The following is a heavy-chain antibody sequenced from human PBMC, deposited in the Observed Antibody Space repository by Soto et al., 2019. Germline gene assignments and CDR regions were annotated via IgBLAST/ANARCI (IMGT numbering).Heavy chain of an antibody. CDR2: ISGSGGST. CDR1: GYTFSSYA. CDR3: AKEPNTGSFLDY. Sequence: PGGSLRLSCAASGYTFSSYAMSWVRQAPGKGLEWVSGISGSGGSTYYADSVKGRFTISRDNSKNTLYLQMNSLRAEDTAVFYCAKEPNTGSFLDYWGQGTLVTVSS. J-gene: IGHJ4*02. V-gene: IGHV3-23*01. D-gene: IGHD1-26*01.